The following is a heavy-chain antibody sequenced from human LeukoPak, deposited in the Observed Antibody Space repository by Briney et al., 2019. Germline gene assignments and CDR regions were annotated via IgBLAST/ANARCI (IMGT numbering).Heavy chain of an antibody. Sequence: GGSLRLSCVVSGFTFSNRAMSWVRQAPGKGLEWISAISIGGERTYYADSVKGRFSISRDNAKNTVYLEMNSLSVEDTATYYCIRDFRSADLWGQGTLVTVTS. CDR1: GFTFSNRA. J-gene: IGHJ5*02. V-gene: IGHV3-23*01. CDR3: IRDFRSADL. CDR2: ISIGGERT. D-gene: IGHD5-24*01.